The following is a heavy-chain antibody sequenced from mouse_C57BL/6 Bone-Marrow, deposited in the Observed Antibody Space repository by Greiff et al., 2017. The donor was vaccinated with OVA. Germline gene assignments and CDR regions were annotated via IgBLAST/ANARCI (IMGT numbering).Heavy chain of an antibody. J-gene: IGHJ1*03. CDR3: AIGALLLRHYWYFDV. V-gene: IGHV1-74*01. CDR1: GYTFTSYW. CDR2: IHPSASDT. Sequence: VQLQQPGAELVKPGASVKVSCKASGYTFTSYWMHWVKQRPGQGLEWIGRIHPSASDTNYNQKFKGKATWTVDKSSSTAYMQLSSLTSADSAVYYCAIGALLLRHYWYFDVWGTGTTVTVSS. D-gene: IGHD1-1*01.